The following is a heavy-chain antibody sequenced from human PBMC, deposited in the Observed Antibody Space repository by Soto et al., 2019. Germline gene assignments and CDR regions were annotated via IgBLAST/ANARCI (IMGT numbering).Heavy chain of an antibody. D-gene: IGHD6-13*01. CDR3: ARGLTIWWQLVHSPAFDY. CDR1: GGSFSGYY. CDR2: INHSGST. V-gene: IGHV4-34*01. J-gene: IGHJ4*02. Sequence: QVQLQQWGAGLLKPSETLSLTCAVYGGSFSGYYWSWIRQPPGKGLEWIGEINHSGSTNYNPSLKSRVTISVDTSKNQFSLKLSSVTAADTAVYYCARGLTIWWQLVHSPAFDYWGQGTLVTVSS.